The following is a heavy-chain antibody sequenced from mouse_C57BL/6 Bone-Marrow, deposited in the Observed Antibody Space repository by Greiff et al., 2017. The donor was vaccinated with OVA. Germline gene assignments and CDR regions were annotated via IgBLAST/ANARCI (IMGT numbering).Heavy chain of an antibody. D-gene: IGHD4-1*01. V-gene: IGHV5-4*03. CDR3: NWDGAY. Sequence: DVMLVESGGGLVKPGGSLKLSCAASGFTFSSYAMSWVRQTPEKRLEWVATISDGGSYTYYPDNVKGRFTISRDNAKNNLYLQMSHLKSEDTAMYYCNWDGAYWGQGTLVTVSA. CDR2: ISDGGSYT. CDR1: GFTFSSYA. J-gene: IGHJ3*01.